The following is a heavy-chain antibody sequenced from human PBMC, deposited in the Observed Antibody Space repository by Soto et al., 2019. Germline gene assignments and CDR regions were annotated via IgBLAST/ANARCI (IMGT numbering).Heavy chain of an antibody. J-gene: IGHJ4*02. V-gene: IGHV1-18*04. CDR1: GYSFTSYG. CDR3: ARHRFNYYDDTVYYYFDY. D-gene: IGHD3-22*01. CDR2: ISGHNGNT. Sequence: GASVKVSCKASGYSFTSYGISWVRQAPGLGPEWMGWISGHNGNTNHPQSLQGRVTMTTDTSRNTAYMELRSLRSDDTAVYYCARHRFNYYDDTVYYYFDYWGQGTLVTVSS.